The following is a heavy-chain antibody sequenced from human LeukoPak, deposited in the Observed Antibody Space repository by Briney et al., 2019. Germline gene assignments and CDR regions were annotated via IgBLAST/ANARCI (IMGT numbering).Heavy chain of an antibody. CDR3: ARDSSFGRYTFDI. CDR1: GFTFSDYY. V-gene: IGHV3-11*04. D-gene: IGHD3-3*01. J-gene: IGHJ3*02. Sequence: GGSLRLSCAASGFTFSDYYMSWIRQAPGKGLEWVSYISSSGSTIYYADSVKGRFTVSRDNSKNTVYLHMNSLRAEDTAVYYCARDSSFGRYTFDIWGQGTMVTVSS. CDR2: ISSSGSTI.